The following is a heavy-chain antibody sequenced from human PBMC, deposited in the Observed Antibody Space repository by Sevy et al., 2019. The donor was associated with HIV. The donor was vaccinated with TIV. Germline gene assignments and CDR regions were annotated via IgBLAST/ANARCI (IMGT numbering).Heavy chain of an antibody. CDR2: ISYDGNNK. Sequence: GGSLRLSCAASGFTFSTYSMHWVRQAPGKGLEWVSLISYDGNNKNYADSVKGRLTNSRDNSKNTLYVQMYSLRAEDTAVYYCARGWLLGFLEWPRMDVWGHGTTVTVSS. CDR1: GFTFSTYS. J-gene: IGHJ6*02. CDR3: ARGWLLGFLEWPRMDV. D-gene: IGHD3-3*01. V-gene: IGHV3-30*04.